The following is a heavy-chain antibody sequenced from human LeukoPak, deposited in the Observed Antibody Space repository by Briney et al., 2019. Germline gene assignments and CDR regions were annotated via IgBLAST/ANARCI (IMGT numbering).Heavy chain of an antibody. V-gene: IGHV1-69*06. CDR1: GGTFSSYA. D-gene: IGHD3-9*01. J-gene: IGHJ5*02. CDR2: IIPIFGTA. Sequence: EASVKVSCKASGGTFSSYAISWVRQAPGQGLEWMGGIIPIFGTANYAQKFQGRVTITADKSTSTAYMELSSLRSGDTAVYYCARDRGYDILTGYGWFDPWGQGTLVTVSS. CDR3: ARDRGYDILTGYGWFDP.